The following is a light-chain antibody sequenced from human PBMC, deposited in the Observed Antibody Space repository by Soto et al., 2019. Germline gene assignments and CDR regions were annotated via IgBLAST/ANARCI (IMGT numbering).Light chain of an antibody. CDR3: GSYASWSTWV. CDR2: EGS. J-gene: IGLJ3*02. CDR1: SSEVGSYNL. Sequence: QSVLTQPASVSGSPGQSITISCTGTSSEVGSYNLVSWYQQHPGKAPKLMIYEGSKRPSGVSNRFSGSKSGNTASLTISGLPADDEADYYCGSYASWSTWVFGGGTKLTVL. V-gene: IGLV2-23*01.